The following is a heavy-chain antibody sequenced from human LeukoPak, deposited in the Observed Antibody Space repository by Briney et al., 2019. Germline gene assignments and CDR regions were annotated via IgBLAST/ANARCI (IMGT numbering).Heavy chain of an antibody. CDR1: GGTFSSYA. V-gene: IGHV1-69*13. J-gene: IGHJ6*02. CDR2: IIPIFGTA. D-gene: IGHD2-2*01. CDR3: ARDHRIVVVPAAMEGYYYYGMDV. Sequence: GASVKVSCKASGGTFSSYAISWVRQAPGQGLEWMGGIIPIFGTANYAQKFQGRVTITADESTSTAYMELSSLRSEDTAVYYCARDHRIVVVPAAMEGYYYYGMDVWGQGTTVTVSS.